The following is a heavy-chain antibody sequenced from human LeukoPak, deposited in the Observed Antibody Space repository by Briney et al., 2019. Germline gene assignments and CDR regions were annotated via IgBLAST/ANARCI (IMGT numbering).Heavy chain of an antibody. D-gene: IGHD3-3*01. CDR3: ARHSYYDFWSGYSEPDY. V-gene: IGHV4-39*01. Sequence: PSETLSLTCTVSGGSISSSSYYWGWIRQPPGKGLEWIGSIYYSGSTYYNPSLKSRVTISVDTSKNQFSLKLSSVTAADTAVYYCARHSYYDFWSGYSEPDYWGQGTLVTVSS. CDR1: GGSISSSSYY. CDR2: IYYSGST. J-gene: IGHJ4*02.